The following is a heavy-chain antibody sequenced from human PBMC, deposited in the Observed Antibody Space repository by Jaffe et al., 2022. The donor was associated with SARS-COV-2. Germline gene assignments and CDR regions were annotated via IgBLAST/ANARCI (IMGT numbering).Heavy chain of an antibody. CDR1: GFTFSSYA. CDR3: ARNWYTDSFEMDY. V-gene: IGHV3-30*04. CDR2: ISYDGSNK. Sequence: QVQLVESGGGVVQPGRSLRLSCAASGFTFSSYAMHWVRQAPGKGLEWVAVISYDGSNKYYADSVKGRFTISRDNSKNTLYLQMNSLRAEDTAVYYCARNWYTDSFEMDYWGQGTLVTVSS. J-gene: IGHJ4*02. D-gene: IGHD6-13*01.